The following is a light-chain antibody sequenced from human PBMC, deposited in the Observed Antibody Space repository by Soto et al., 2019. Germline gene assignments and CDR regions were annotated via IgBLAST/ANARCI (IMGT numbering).Light chain of an antibody. CDR2: ADD. J-gene: IGLJ2*01. V-gene: IGLV6-57*02. CDR3: QSYDSSNVV. CDR1: SGSIASNY. Sequence: NFMLTQPHSVSESPGKTVTISCTGSSGSIASNYVQWYQQRPGSAPTTVIYADDQRPSGVPDRFSGSIDSSSNSASLTISGLRPEDEADYYCQSYDSSNVVFGGGTKLTVL.